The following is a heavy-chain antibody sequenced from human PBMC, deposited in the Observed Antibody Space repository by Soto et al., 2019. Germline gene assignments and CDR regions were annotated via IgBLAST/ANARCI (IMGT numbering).Heavy chain of an antibody. CDR3: AKSWGGYNFLDY. CDR2: IYHSGST. V-gene: IGHV4-30-2*01. CDR1: GGSISSGGYS. Sequence: PSETLSLICAVSGGSISSGGYSRSWIRQPPGKGLEWIGYIYHSGSTYYNPSLTSRVTISVDRSTNQFSLKLSSVTAADTAVYCGAKSWGGYNFLDYWGKGSLVTVSS. J-gene: IGHJ4*02. D-gene: IGHD3-22*01.